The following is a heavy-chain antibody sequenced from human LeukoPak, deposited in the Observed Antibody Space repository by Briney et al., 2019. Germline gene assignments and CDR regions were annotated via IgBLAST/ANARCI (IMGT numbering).Heavy chain of an antibody. CDR3: AKGYSSSWSIDY. CDR2: ISWNSGSI. Sequence: GGSLRLSCAASGFTFDDYAMHWVRQAPGKGLEWVSGISWNSGSIGYADSVKGRFTISRDNAKNSLYLQKNSLRAEDTALYYCAKGYSSSWSIDYWGQGTLVTVSS. V-gene: IGHV3-9*01. J-gene: IGHJ4*02. D-gene: IGHD6-13*01. CDR1: GFTFDDYA.